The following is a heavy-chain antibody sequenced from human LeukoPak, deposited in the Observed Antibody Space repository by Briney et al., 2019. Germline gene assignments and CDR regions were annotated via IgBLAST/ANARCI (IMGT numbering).Heavy chain of an antibody. J-gene: IGHJ4*02. CDR3: AKSVETVTTILACLDY. V-gene: IGHV3-23*01. CDR2: ISNSRGST. D-gene: IGHD5-12*01. Sequence: GGSLRLSCAASGFTFSSYAMNWVRQAPGKGLEWVSTISNSRGSTYYADSVKGRFTISRDNSKNTLSLQMNSLRAEDTAVYYCAKSVETVTTILACLDYWGQGTLVTVSS. CDR1: GFTFSSYA.